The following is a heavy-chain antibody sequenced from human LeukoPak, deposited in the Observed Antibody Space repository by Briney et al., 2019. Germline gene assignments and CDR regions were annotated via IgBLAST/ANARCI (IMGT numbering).Heavy chain of an antibody. J-gene: IGHJ5*02. CDR3: ARSRAFNSGAFDP. CDR2: IYNGVNT. D-gene: IGHD1-26*01. CDR1: GASVSSASY. V-gene: IGHV4-61*01. Sequence: NPSETLSLTCTVSGASVSSASYWSWIRQPLGKGVEWIAHIYNGVNTNYNPSLKSRVTISVDTSKNQFSLRLNSVTAADTAVYYCARSRAFNSGAFDPWGQGSLVTVSS.